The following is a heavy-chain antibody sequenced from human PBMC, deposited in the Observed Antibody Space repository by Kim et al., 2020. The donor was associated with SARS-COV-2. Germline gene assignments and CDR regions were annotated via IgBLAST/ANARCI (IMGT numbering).Heavy chain of an antibody. D-gene: IGHD5-18*01. V-gene: IGHV4-39*01. CDR1: GGSISSSSYY. CDR3: VGGRIQLWFIYYYGMDV. Sequence: SETLSLTCTVSGGSISSSSYYWGWIRQPPGKGLEWIGSIYYSGSTYYNPSLKSRVTISVDTSKNQFSLKLSSVTAADTAVYYCVGGRIQLWFIYYYGMDVWGQGTTVTVSS. CDR2: IYYSGST. J-gene: IGHJ6*02.